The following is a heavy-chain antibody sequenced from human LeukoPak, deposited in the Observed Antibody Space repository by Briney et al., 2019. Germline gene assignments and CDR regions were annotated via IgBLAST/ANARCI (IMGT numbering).Heavy chain of an antibody. D-gene: IGHD6-13*01. V-gene: IGHV2-5*02. J-gene: IGHJ4*02. Sequence: SGPTLVKPTQTLTLTCTFSGFSLNTGGVSVGWIRQPPGKALEWLALIYWDDDKRYSPSLKNRLTITKDTSKNQVVLTVTNMDPVDTATYYRAHTLIAASAIPFDYWGQGTLVTVSS. CDR1: GFSLNTGGVS. CDR2: IYWDDDK. CDR3: AHTLIAASAIPFDY.